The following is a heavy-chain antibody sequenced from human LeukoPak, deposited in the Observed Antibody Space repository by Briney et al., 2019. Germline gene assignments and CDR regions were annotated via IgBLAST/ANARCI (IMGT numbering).Heavy chain of an antibody. D-gene: IGHD5-12*01. V-gene: IGHV3-30-3*01. J-gene: IGHJ4*02. CDR3: ARDRSSYEYYFDY. CDR1: GFPFSNYA. CDR2: ISYDGTNK. Sequence: PGRSLRLSCAASGFPFSNYAMHWVRQAPAKGLEWVAVISYDGTNKYYADSVKGRFTISRDNSKNTLYLQMSSLRAEDTAVYYCARDRSSYEYYFDYWGQGTLVTVSS.